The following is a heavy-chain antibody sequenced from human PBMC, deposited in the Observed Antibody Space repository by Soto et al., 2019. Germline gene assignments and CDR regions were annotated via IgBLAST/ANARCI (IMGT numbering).Heavy chain of an antibody. D-gene: IGHD3-22*01. J-gene: IGHJ4*02. CDR1: GASIRSSGSY. CDR2: IYYLGNT. V-gene: IGHV4-39*01. CDR3: AGLYPYDSSGYHLAY. Sequence: SETLSLTCTVSGASIRSSGSYWGWIRQPPGKGLEWVGSIYYLGNTYYNPSLGSRVTISLDTSKNQFSLRLSSVTAADTAVFYCAGLYPYDSSGYHLAYWGQGSLVTVSS.